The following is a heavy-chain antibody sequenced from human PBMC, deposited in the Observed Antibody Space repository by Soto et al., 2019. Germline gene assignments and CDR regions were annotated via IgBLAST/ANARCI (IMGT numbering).Heavy chain of an antibody. CDR3: ARGLLEWLLDY. CDR2: INHSGST. J-gene: IGHJ4*02. V-gene: IGHV4-34*01. CDR1: GGSFSGYY. Sequence: PSETLSLTCAVYGGSFSGYYWSWIRQPPGKGLEWIGEINHSGSTNYNPSLKSRVTISVDTSKNQFSLKLSSVTAADTAVYYCARGLLEWLLDYWGQGTLVTSPQ. D-gene: IGHD3-3*01.